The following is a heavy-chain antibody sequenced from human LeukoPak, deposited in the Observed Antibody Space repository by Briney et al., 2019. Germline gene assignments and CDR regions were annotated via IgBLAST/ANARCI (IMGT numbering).Heavy chain of an antibody. CDR1: GFTFSDYY. Sequence: PGGSLRLSCAASGFTFSDYYMSWIRQAPGKGLEWVSYISSSGSTIYYADSVKGRFTISRDNAKNSVYLQMNSLRAEDTAVYYCARDRSRDSSGYYNYWGQGTLVTVSS. D-gene: IGHD3-22*01. CDR2: ISSSGSTI. V-gene: IGHV3-11*04. CDR3: ARDRSRDSSGYYNY. J-gene: IGHJ4*02.